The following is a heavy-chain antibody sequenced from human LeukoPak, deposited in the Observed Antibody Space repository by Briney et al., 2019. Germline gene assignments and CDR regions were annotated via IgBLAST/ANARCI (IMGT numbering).Heavy chain of an antibody. CDR1: GFTFSIYA. CDR3: AKDLIFCSSTSCYTGDY. D-gene: IGHD2-2*02. Sequence: GGSLRLSCAASGFTFSIYAMSWVRQAPGKGLEWVSAISGSGGSTYYADSVKGRFTISRDNSKNTLYLQMNSLRAEDTAVYYCAKDLIFCSSTSCYTGDYWGQGTLVTVSS. J-gene: IGHJ4*02. CDR2: ISGSGGST. V-gene: IGHV3-23*01.